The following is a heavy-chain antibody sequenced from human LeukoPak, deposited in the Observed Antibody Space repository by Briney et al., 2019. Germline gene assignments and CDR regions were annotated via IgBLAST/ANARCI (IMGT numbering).Heavy chain of an antibody. D-gene: IGHD6-25*01. CDR2: IYYGGTT. J-gene: IGHJ3*01. CDR1: GGSISGSDNY. V-gene: IGHV4-39*01. Sequence: SETLSLTCTVSGGSISGSDNYWGWIRQPPGKGLEWILSIYYGGTTYYNPSLKSRVTKSVDTSKNQFSLNLYSVTAADTAVYYCGASSGWGAFDVWGRGTMVTVS. CDR3: GASSGWGAFDV.